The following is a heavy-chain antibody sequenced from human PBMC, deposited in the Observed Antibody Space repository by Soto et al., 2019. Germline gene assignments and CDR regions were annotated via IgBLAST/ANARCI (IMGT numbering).Heavy chain of an antibody. CDR3: ARLEYSGSSRCLAFDI. CDR1: GFTFSSYS. CDR2: ISSSSSTI. V-gene: IGHV3-48*02. J-gene: IGHJ3*02. Sequence: PGWSLRLSCAASGFTFSSYSMNWVRQAPGKGLEWVSYISSSSSTIYYADSVKGRFTISRDNAKNSLYLQMNSLRDEDTAVYYFARLEYSGSSRCLAFDIWGQGTMVTVSS. D-gene: IGHD6-6*01.